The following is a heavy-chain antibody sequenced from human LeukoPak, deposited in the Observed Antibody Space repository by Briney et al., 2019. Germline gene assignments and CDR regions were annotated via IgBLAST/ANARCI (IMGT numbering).Heavy chain of an antibody. CDR2: ISYTGST. CDR1: GGSISPYF. CDR3: ARDDYRGVTNFDP. Sequence: SETLSLTCTVSGGSISPYFWSWFRQPPGKGLEWIGYISYTGSTIYSPSLKSRVTISVDTSKNHFSLQLTSVTAADTAVYYCARDDYRGVTNFDPWGQGTLVTVSS. J-gene: IGHJ5*02. V-gene: IGHV4-59*01. D-gene: IGHD3-10*01.